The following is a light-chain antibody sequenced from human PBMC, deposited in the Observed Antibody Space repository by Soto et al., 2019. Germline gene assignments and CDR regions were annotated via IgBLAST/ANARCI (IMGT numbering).Light chain of an antibody. Sequence: EIVLTQSPATLSSFPGDRISLSCRASQGVNTRLAWYQQKPGQAPRLLIYGASTRATSFPARFSGSGSGTDFTLNISSLQAEDVAVYYCQQYYSIPPTFGGGTKVDNK. CDR2: GAS. V-gene: IGKV3-15*01. CDR1: QGVNTR. J-gene: IGKJ4*01. CDR3: QQYYSIPPT.